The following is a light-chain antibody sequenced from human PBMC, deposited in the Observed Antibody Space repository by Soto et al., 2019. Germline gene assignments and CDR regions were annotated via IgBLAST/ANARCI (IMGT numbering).Light chain of an antibody. Sequence: EIVMTQSPATLSVSPGETATLSCRASQSISSHLAWYQQKPGQAPRLLMHDASARATGIPARFSGSGSGTEFTLTISSLQSEYFAFYYCQQYHYWWTFGQGTKVEIK. J-gene: IGKJ1*01. V-gene: IGKV3-15*01. CDR3: QQYHYWWT. CDR1: QSISSH. CDR2: DAS.